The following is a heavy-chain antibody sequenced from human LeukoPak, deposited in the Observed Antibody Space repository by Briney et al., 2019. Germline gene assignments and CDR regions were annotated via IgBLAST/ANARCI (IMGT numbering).Heavy chain of an antibody. V-gene: IGHV3-23*01. J-gene: IGHJ4*02. CDR2: ISGSGGST. CDR3: AKGGDFGYYLDY. Sequence: GGSLRLPCAASGFTFSSYAMSWVRQAPGKGLEWVSAISGSGGSTYYADSVKGRFTISRDNSKNTLYLQMNSLRAEDTAVYYCAKGGDFGYYLDYWGQGTLVTVSS. D-gene: IGHD3-22*01. CDR1: GFTFSSYA.